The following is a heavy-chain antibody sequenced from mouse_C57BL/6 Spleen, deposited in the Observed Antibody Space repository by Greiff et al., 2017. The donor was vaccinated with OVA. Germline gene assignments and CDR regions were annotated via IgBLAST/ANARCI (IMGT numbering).Heavy chain of an antibody. J-gene: IGHJ3*01. D-gene: IGHD2-4*01. CDR3: ARGILYDYDWAWFAY. CDR2: INPSNGGT. Sequence: VQLQQPGTELVKPGASVKLSCKASGYTFTSYWMHWVKQRPGQGLEWIGNINPSNGGTNYNEKFKSKATLTVDKSSSTAYMQLSSLTSEDSAVYYCARGILYDYDWAWFAYWGQGTLVTVSA. CDR1: GYTFTSYW. V-gene: IGHV1-53*01.